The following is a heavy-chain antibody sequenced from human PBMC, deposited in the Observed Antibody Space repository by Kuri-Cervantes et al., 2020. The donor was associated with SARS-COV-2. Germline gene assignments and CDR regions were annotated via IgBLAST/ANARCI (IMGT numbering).Heavy chain of an antibody. V-gene: IGHV4-34*01. J-gene: IGHJ5*02. CDR2: VNHNGGA. CDR3: ARGESSGWYGYWFDP. D-gene: IGHD6-19*01. Sequence: SETLSLTCAVYGGSLSGSFWSWIRQSPRKGLEWIGEVNHNGGANYNPSLRSRVTISVDTSKTQFSLSLTSVTAADTAVYFCARGESSGWYGYWFDPWGQGTLVTVSS. CDR1: GGSLSGSF.